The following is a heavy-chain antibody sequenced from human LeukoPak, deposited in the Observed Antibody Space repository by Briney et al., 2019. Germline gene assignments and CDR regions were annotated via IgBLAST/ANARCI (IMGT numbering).Heavy chain of an antibody. Sequence: NSSETLSLTCTVSGGSISTYYWSWIRQPPGKGLEWIGYIYYTGSTNYNPSLKSRVTISIDMSKNQFSLKLSSVTAADTAVYYCARGVNSGYSDYWGQGNLVTVSS. D-gene: IGHD1-26*01. CDR3: ARGVNSGYSDY. CDR2: IYYTGST. CDR1: GGSISTYY. V-gene: IGHV4-59*01. J-gene: IGHJ4*02.